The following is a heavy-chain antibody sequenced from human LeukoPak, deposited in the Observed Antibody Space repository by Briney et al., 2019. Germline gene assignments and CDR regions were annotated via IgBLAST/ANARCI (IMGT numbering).Heavy chain of an antibody. CDR2: ISGSGGST. D-gene: IGHD2-2*01. Sequence: GGSLRLSCAASGFTFSSYAMSWVRQAPGKGLEWVSAISGSGGSTYYADSVKGRFTISRDNSKNTLYLQMNSLRAEDTAVYYCAKSPLAVPARYWGLGKPGFFDYWGQGTLVTVSS. J-gene: IGHJ4*02. CDR3: AKSPLAVPARYWGLGKPGFFDY. V-gene: IGHV3-23*01. CDR1: GFTFSSYA.